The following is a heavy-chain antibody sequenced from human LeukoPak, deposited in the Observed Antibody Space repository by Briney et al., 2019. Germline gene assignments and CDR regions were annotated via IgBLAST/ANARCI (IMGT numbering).Heavy chain of an antibody. CDR1: GYSFTTYD. CDR2: MNPNTGNT. CDR3: VRAPQAGPDSLTGIQTGTWFHP. V-gene: IGHV1-8*01. Sequence: ASVKVSCKASGYSFTTYDINWVRQATGQGPEWIGGMNPNTGNTGHAQRFQGRVDLTSDTSSSTAYMELRGLTSHDYGLYYCVRAPQAGPDSLTGIQTGTWFHPWGPGTPVTVSS. J-gene: IGHJ5*02. D-gene: IGHD3-9*01.